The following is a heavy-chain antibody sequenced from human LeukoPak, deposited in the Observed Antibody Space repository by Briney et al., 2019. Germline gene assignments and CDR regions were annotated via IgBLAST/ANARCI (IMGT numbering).Heavy chain of an antibody. CDR2: TDPGDSYT. V-gene: IGHV5-10-1*01. J-gene: IGHJ6*04. CDR1: GYSFTSYW. D-gene: IGHD6-13*01. CDR3: ARHGAAAAAEYGMDV. Sequence: GESLKISCQGSGYSFTSYWISWVRQMPGKGLEWMGRTDPGDSYTNYIPSFQGHVTISADKSISTAYLQWSSLKASDTAMYYCARHGAAAAAEYGMDVWGTGTTVTVSS.